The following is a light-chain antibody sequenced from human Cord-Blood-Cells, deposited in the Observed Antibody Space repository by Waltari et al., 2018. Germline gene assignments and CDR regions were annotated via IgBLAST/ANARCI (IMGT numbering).Light chain of an antibody. CDR1: QSVLYSSNNKNY. CDR3: QQYYSTPRT. J-gene: IGKJ2*02. Sequence: DILMTQSPDSLAVSLGERATINCKSSQSVLYSSNNKNYLAWYQQKPGQPPKLLIYWASTRESGVPDRFSGSGSWTDFTLTISSLQAEDVAVYYCQQYYSTPRTFGQGTKLEIK. CDR2: WAS. V-gene: IGKV4-1*01.